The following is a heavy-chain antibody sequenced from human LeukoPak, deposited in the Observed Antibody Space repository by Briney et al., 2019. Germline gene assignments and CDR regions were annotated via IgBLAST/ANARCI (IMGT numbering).Heavy chain of an antibody. J-gene: IGHJ4*02. CDR2: IWNDGSHE. D-gene: IGHD4-17*01. CDR3: AKDATEYGDSHFDC. Sequence: GGSLRLSCAASGFTFSSYGMHWVRRAPGKGLEWVAVIWNDGSHEYYADSEKGRLTISRDNSRNTVYLQMSDLRGEDTAVYYCAKDATEYGDSHFDCWGQGSLVTVSS. V-gene: IGHV3-33*06. CDR1: GFTFSSYG.